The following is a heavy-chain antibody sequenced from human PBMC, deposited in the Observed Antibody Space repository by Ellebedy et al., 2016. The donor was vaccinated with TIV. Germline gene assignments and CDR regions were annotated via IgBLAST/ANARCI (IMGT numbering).Heavy chain of an antibody. V-gene: IGHV2-5*01. J-gene: IGHJ3*02. CDR2: IYWNDHK. CDR1: GFSLNTSASG. CDR3: AHAQTLRVVAFDM. Sequence: SGPTLVKPSQTLTVTCSFSGFSLNTSASGVGWIRQPPGKALEWLAFIYWNDHKRYSPSLSSRLTITKDTSKNQVVLTMTNVVPVDTATYYCAHAQTLRVVAFDMWGPGTMVTVSS.